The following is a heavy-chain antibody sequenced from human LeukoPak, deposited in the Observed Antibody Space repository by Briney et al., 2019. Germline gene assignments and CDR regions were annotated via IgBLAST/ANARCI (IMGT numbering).Heavy chain of an antibody. J-gene: IGHJ5*02. CDR2: ISAYNGNT. D-gene: IGHD6-6*01. CDR3: ARDLIAVRPGWFDP. Sequence: ASVKVSCKASGYTFTTYGITWVRQAPGQGLEWMGWISAYNGNTNYAQKFQGRVTMTTDTSASTAYMELRSLRSDDMAVYYYARDLIAVRPGWFDPWGQGTLVTVSS. CDR1: GYTFTTYG. V-gene: IGHV1-18*03.